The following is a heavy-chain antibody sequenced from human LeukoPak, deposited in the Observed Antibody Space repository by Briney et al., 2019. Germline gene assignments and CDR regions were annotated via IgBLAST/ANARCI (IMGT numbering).Heavy chain of an antibody. V-gene: IGHV1-8*01. CDR1: GYTFTSYD. CDR2: MNPKSGNT. Sequence: GASVKVSCKASGYTFTSYDINWVRQATGQGLEWMGWMNPKSGNTGYAQKFQGRVTMTRNTSISTAYMELSSLRSEDTAVYYCARRSAGSGARDYYYYMDVWGKGTTVTVSS. D-gene: IGHD2-15*01. J-gene: IGHJ6*03. CDR3: ARRSAGSGARDYYYYMDV.